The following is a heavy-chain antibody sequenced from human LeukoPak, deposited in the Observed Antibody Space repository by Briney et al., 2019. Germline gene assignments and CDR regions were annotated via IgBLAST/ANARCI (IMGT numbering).Heavy chain of an antibody. CDR1: GFIFSSYS. CDR3: AKAASSSWPSYYYGMDV. D-gene: IGHD6-13*01. Sequence: GGSLRLSCAASGFIFSSYSMSWVRQAPGKGLELVSVITGSGGNTYYADSVKGRFTISKDNSKNTVYLQMSSLRVDDTAVYYCAKAASSSWPSYYYGMDVWGQGTTVTVSS. CDR2: ITGSGGNT. J-gene: IGHJ6*02. V-gene: IGHV3-23*01.